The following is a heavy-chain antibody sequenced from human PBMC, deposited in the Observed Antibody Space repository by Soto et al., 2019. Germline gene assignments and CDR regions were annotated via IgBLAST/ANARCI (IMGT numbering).Heavy chain of an antibody. J-gene: IGHJ6*02. CDR3: ARTTAGVGYYYYGMDV. CDR1: GGSISSSSYY. V-gene: IGHV4-39*01. Sequence: SETLSLTCTVSGGSISSSSYYWGWIRQPPGKGLEWIGSIYYSGSTYYNPSLKSRVTISVDTSKNQFSLKLSSVTAADTAVYYCARTTAGVGYYYYGMDVWGQGTTVTVSS. CDR2: IYYSGST. D-gene: IGHD4-17*01.